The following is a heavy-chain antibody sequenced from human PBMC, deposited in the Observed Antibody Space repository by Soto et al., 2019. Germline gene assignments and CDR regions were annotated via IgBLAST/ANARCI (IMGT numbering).Heavy chain of an antibody. CDR1: GGSINSDEYY. CDR2: VYYTGST. V-gene: IGHV4-30-4*01. D-gene: IGHD1-7*01. J-gene: IGHJ4*02. CDR3: ARDRRNSPGLFDS. Sequence: SETLSLTCSVSGGSINSDEYYWSWIRQPPGGGLEWIGHVYYTGSTSYSPSLKSRLTISIDTSKNQFSLRLTSVSAADAAVYYCARDRRNSPGLFDSWGQGILVIVSS.